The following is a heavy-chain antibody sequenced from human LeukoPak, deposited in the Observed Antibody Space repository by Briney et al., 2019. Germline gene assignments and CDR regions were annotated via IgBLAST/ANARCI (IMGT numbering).Heavy chain of an antibody. J-gene: IGHJ4*02. Sequence: SETLSLTCTVSGGSISSYYWSWIRQPAGKGLEWIGRIYTSGSTNYNPSLKSRVTMSVDTSKNQFSLKLSSVTAADTAVYYCAREVDTATASHFDYWGQGTLVTVSS. D-gene: IGHD5-18*01. CDR1: GGSISSYY. CDR3: AREVDTATASHFDY. V-gene: IGHV4-4*07. CDR2: IYTSGST.